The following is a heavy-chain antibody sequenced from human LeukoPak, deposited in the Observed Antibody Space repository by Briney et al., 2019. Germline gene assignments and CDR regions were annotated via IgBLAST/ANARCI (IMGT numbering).Heavy chain of an antibody. Sequence: PGGSLRLSCAASGFTFSSYEMNWVRQAPGKGLEWVSYISSSSSTIYYADSVKGRFTISRDNAKNSLYLQMNSLRAEDTAVYYCARDSSSCYYYYYMDVWGKGTTVTVSS. CDR1: GFTFSSYE. D-gene: IGHD6-6*01. V-gene: IGHV3-48*01. J-gene: IGHJ6*03. CDR3: ARDSSSCYYYYYMDV. CDR2: ISSSSSTI.